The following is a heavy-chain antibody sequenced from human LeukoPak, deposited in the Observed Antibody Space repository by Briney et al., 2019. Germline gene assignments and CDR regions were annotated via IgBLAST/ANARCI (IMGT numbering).Heavy chain of an antibody. CDR1: GFTFSDYY. Sequence: NPGGSLRLSCAASGFTFSDYYMSWIRQAPGKGLEWVSYISSSGSTIYYADSVKGRFTISRDNAKNSLYLQMNSLRAEDTAVYYCAKVAVATITWDYWGQGTLVTVSS. V-gene: IGHV3-11*04. D-gene: IGHD5-12*01. CDR2: ISSSGSTI. CDR3: AKVAVATITWDY. J-gene: IGHJ4*02.